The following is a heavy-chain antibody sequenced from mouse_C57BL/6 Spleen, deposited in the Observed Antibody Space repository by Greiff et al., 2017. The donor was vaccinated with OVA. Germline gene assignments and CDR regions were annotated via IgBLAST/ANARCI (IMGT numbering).Heavy chain of an antibody. CDR3: ARDGLGRGRH. CDR1: GYTFTDYY. CDR2: INPNNGGT. V-gene: IGHV1-26*01. D-gene: IGHD4-1*01. Sequence: EVQLQQSGPELVKPGASVKISCKASGYTFTDYYMNWVKQSHGKSLEWIGDINPNNGGTSYNQKFKGKATLTVDKSSSTAYMELRSLTSEDSAVYYCARDGLGRGRHWGQGTTLTVSS. J-gene: IGHJ2*01.